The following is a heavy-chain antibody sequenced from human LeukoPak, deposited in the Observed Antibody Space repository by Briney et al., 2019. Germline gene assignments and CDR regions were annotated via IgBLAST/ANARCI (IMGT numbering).Heavy chain of an antibody. CDR3: ARIKRGIAVAASDY. Sequence: PGGSLRLSCAASGFTFSSYWMSWVRQAPGKGLEWVANIKQDGSEKYYVDSVKGRFTISRDNAKNSLYLQMNSLRAENTAVYYCARIKRGIAVAASDYWGQGTLVTVSS. D-gene: IGHD6-19*01. CDR1: GFTFSSYW. CDR2: IKQDGSEK. J-gene: IGHJ4*02. V-gene: IGHV3-7*01.